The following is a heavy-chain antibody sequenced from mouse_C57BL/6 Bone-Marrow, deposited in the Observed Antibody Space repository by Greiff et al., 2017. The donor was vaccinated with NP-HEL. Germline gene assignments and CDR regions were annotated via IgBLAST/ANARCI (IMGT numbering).Heavy chain of an antibody. CDR1: GFTFSSYG. Sequence: EVHLVESGGDLVKPGGSLKLSCAASGFTFSSYGMSWVRQTPDKRLEWVATISSGGSYTYYPASVKGRFTISRDTAKNTLYLQMSSLKAEDTAMDYYARRLANYYVSSSAWFAYWGQGTLVTVSA. D-gene: IGHD1-1*01. CDR2: ISSGGSYT. CDR3: ARRLANYYVSSSAWFAY. J-gene: IGHJ3*01. V-gene: IGHV5-6*01.